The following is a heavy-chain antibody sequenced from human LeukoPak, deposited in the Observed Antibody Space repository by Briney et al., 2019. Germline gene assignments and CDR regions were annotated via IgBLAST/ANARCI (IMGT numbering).Heavy chain of an antibody. CDR1: GFTFSSYS. J-gene: IGHJ5*02. CDR3: ARDREGAKENWFDP. Sequence: GGSLRLSCAASGFTFSSYSMNWVRQAPGKGLEWVSSISSSSSYIYYADSVKGRFTISRDNAKNSLYLQMNSLRAEDTAVYYCARDREGAKENWFDPWGQGTLVTVSS. D-gene: IGHD1-26*01. V-gene: IGHV3-21*04. CDR2: ISSSSSYI.